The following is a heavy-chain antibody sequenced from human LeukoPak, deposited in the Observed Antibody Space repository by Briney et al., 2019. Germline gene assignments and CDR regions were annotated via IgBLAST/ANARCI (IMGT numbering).Heavy chain of an antibody. CDR1: GFIFSNYA. CDR3: AKKGYYDGSGYYMYYFDH. D-gene: IGHD3-22*01. V-gene: IGHV3-23*01. J-gene: IGHJ4*02. CDR2: ISGSGGTA. Sequence: GGSLRLSCAASGFIFSNYAMTWVRQAPGKGLEWVSAISGSGGTAYYADSVKGRFTISRDNSKNTLYLQMNSLRAEDTAVYYCAKKGYYDGSGYYMYYFDHWGQGTLVTVSS.